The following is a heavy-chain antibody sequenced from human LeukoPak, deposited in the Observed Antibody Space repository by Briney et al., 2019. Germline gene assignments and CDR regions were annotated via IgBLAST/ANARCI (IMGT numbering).Heavy chain of an antibody. J-gene: IGHJ6*03. V-gene: IGHV4-31*03. Sequence: SQTLSLTCTVSGASISSDGFYWSWSHQLPGKGLEWIGYIYYTGFTYCKPSLKSRVTMSVDTSQNQFSLRMSSMTAADTAVYYCARAGLGIENYYYYMDVWAKGPRSPSP. CDR2: IYYTGFT. CDR3: ARAGLGIENYYYYMDV. CDR1: GASISSDGFY. D-gene: IGHD1-14*01.